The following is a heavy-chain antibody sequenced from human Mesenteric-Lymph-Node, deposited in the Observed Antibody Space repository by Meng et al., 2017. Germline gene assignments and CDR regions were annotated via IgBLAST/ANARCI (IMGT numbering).Heavy chain of an antibody. Sequence: SVKVSCKASGGTFSSYAISWVRQAPGQGLEWMGGIIPIFGTANYAQKFQGRVTITADKSTSTAYMELSSLRSEDTAVYYCAIERCGGDCYSHDPGLFDYWGQGPLVTFSS. D-gene: IGHD2-21*02. CDR1: GGTFSSYA. CDR3: AIERCGGDCYSHDPGLFDY. CDR2: IIPIFGTA. V-gene: IGHV1-69*06. J-gene: IGHJ4*02.